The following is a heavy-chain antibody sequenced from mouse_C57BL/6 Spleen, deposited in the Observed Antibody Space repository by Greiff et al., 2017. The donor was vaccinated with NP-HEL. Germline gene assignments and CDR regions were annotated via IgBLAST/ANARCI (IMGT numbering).Heavy chain of an antibody. J-gene: IGHJ2*01. D-gene: IGHD1-1*01. CDR3: ARTFITTVVATECDY. V-gene: IGHV3-6*01. CDR1: GYSITSGYY. Sequence: EVQLQESGPGLVKPSQSLSLTCSVTGYSITSGYYWNWIRQFPGNKLEWMGYISYDGSNNYNPSLKNRISITRDTSKNQFFLKLNSVTTEDTATYYCARTFITTVVATECDYWGQGTTLTVSS. CDR2: ISYDGSN.